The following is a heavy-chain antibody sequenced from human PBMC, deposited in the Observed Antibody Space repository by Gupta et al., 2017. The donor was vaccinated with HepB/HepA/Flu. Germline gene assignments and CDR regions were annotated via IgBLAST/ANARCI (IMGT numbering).Heavy chain of an antibody. CDR3: AGSLYYYYGMDV. V-gene: IGHV3-48*02. Sequence: ELQLVESGGGLVQPGRSLRLSCAASGFTFSSYSMNWVRQAPGKGLEWVSYISSSSSTIYYADSVKGRFTISRDNAKNSLYLQMNSLRDEDTAVYYCAGSLYYYYGMDVWGQGTTVTVSS. CDR2: ISSSSSTI. CDR1: GFTFSSYS. J-gene: IGHJ6*02.